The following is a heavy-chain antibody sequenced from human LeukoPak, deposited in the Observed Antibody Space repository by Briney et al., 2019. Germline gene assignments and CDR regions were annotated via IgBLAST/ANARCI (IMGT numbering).Heavy chain of an antibody. Sequence: PSGTLSLTCAVSGGSISSGGYSWSWIRQPPGKGLEWIGYIYHSGSTYYNPSLKSRVTISVDTSKNQFSLKLSSVTAADTAVYYCASRVVTAIYYFDYWGQGTLVTVSS. CDR2: IYHSGST. V-gene: IGHV4-30-2*05. CDR1: GGSISSGGYS. D-gene: IGHD2-21*02. J-gene: IGHJ4*02. CDR3: ASRVVTAIYYFDY.